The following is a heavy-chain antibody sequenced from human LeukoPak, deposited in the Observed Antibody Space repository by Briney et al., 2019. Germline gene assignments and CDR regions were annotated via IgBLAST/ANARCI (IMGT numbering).Heavy chain of an antibody. J-gene: IGHJ6*02. CDR2: ISGSGGST. D-gene: IGHD3-22*01. CDR1: GLTFSSYA. V-gene: IGHV3-23*01. CDR3: AKAEKYYYDSSYYGMDV. Sequence: GGSLRLSCAASGLTFSSYAMSWVRQAPGKGLEWVSAISGSGGSTYYADSVKGRFTISRDNSKNTLYLQMNSLRAEDTAVYYCAKAEKYYYDSSYYGMDVWGQGTTVTVSS.